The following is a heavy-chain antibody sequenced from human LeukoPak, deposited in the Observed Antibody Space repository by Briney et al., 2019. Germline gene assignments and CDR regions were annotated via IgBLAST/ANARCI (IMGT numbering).Heavy chain of an antibody. J-gene: IGHJ4*02. V-gene: IGHV4-31*03. D-gene: IGHD2-15*01. CDR3: ASRYCSGGSCTHDY. CDR2: IYYSGST. CDR1: GXSISSGGYY. Sequence: SETLSLTCTVSGXSISSGGYYWSWIRQHPGKGLEWIGYIYYSGSTYYNPSLKSRVTISVDTSKNQFSLKLSSVTAADTAVYYCASRYCSGGSCTHDYWGQGTLVTVSS.